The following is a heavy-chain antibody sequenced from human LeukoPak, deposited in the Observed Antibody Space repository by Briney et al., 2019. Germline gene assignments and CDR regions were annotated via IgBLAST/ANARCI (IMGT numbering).Heavy chain of an antibody. V-gene: IGHV4-4*09. CDR3: ARLHYDFWSGYYPYFDY. Sequence: SETLSLTCTVSGGSISSYYWSWIRQPPGKGLEWIGYIYTSGSTNYNPSLKSRVTISVDTSKNQFSLKLSSVTAADTAVYHCARLHYDFWSGYYPYFDYWGQGTLVTVSS. CDR1: GGSISSYY. J-gene: IGHJ4*02. D-gene: IGHD3-3*01. CDR2: IYTSGST.